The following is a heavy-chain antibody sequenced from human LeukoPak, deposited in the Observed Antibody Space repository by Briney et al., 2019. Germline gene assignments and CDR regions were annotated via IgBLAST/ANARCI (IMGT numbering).Heavy chain of an antibody. CDR2: INHSGST. V-gene: IGHV4-34*01. D-gene: IGHD4-17*01. CDR3: ARQTRSTGTTANWFGP. J-gene: IGHJ5*02. CDR1: GGSFSGYC. Sequence: SETLSLTCAVYGGSFSGYCWSWIRQPPGKGLEWIGEINHSGSTNYNPSLKSRVTISVDTSKNQFSLKLSSVTAADTAVYYCARQTRSTGTTANWFGPWGQGTLVTVSS.